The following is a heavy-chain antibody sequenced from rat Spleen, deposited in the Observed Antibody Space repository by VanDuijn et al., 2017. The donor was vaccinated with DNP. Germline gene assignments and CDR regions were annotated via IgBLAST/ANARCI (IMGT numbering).Heavy chain of an antibody. CDR1: GFSFSDYG. J-gene: IGHJ2*01. CDR2: FSVTGGGNT. V-gene: IGHV5S13*01. CDR3: ARGGILRIMHYFDY. D-gene: IGHD1-6*01. Sequence: EVQLVESGGGLVQPGRSLKLSCAASGFSFSDYGMAWDRQTPMKSLEWVAIFSVTGGGNTYYRDSVKGRFTISRDNAKNTQYLQMDSLRSEDTATYYCARGGILRIMHYFDYWGQGVMVTVSS.